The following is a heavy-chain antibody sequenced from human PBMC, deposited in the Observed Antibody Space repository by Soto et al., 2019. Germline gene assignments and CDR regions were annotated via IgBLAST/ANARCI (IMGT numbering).Heavy chain of an antibody. D-gene: IGHD3-16*01. J-gene: IGHJ4*02. V-gene: IGHV2-5*01. Sequence: QITLKESGPTLVEPTQTLTLTCTYSGFSLRTTGVGVGWIRQPPGKALEWLGIIYWNDDKRYSPSLKNRFTLTSDISKSQVVLTMTNMDPVDIATYYRAHTWGLPFDYWGQGTLVIVSS. CDR2: IYWNDDK. CDR3: AHTWGLPFDY. CDR1: GFSLRTTGVG.